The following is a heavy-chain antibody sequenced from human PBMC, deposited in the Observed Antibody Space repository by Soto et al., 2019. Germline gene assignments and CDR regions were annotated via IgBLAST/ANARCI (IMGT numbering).Heavy chain of an antibody. V-gene: IGHV3-33*01. CDR3: ARSVNYYDSSVGGIDP. J-gene: IGHJ5*02. CDR2: IWYDGSNK. Sequence: QVQLVESGGGVVQPGRSLRLSCAASGSTFSSYGMHWVRQAPGKGLEWVAIIWYDGSNKYYADSVKGRFTISRDNSNNTLFLQMKSLRAEDTAVYYCARSVNYYDSSVGGIDPWGQGTLVTVSS. CDR1: GSTFSSYG. D-gene: IGHD3-22*01.